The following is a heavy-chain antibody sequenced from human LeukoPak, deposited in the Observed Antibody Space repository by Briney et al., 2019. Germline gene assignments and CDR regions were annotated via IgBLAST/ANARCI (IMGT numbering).Heavy chain of an antibody. Sequence: GGSLRLSCAASGFTFSSYAMSWVRQAPGKGLEWVSAISGSGGSTYYADSVKGRFTISRDNSKNTLYLQMNNLRAEDTAVYYCAKDIFRWSFHSWGQGTLVTVSS. CDR3: AKDIFRWSFHS. CDR2: ISGSGGST. CDR1: GFTFSSYA. J-gene: IGHJ4*02. V-gene: IGHV3-23*01. D-gene: IGHD2-21*01.